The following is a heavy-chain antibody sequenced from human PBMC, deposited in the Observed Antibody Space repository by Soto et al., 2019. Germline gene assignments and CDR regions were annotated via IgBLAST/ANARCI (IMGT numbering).Heavy chain of an antibody. CDR2: INPNSGGT. D-gene: IGHD6-6*01. V-gene: IGHV1-2*04. J-gene: IGHJ6*02. Sequence: ASVKVSCKASGYTFTGYYMHWVRQAPGQGLEWMGWINPNSGGTNYAQKFQGWVTMTRDTSISTAYMELSRLRSDDTAVYYCARAEVGSSSYYYYYYGMDVWGQGTTVTVSS. CDR1: GYTFTGYY. CDR3: ARAEVGSSSYYYYYYGMDV.